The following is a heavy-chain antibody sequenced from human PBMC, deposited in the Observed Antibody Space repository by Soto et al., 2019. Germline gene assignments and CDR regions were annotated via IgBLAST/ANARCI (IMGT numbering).Heavy chain of an antibody. CDR3: ARWNVGGSGSYYVDYYYYGMDV. V-gene: IGHV5-51*01. D-gene: IGHD1-26*01. Sequence: GESLKISCKGSGYSFTSYWIGWVRQMPGKGLEWMGIIYPGDSDTRYSPSFQGQVTISADKSISTAYLQWSSLKASDTAMYYCARWNVGGSGSYYVDYYYYGMDVWGQGTTVTVSS. J-gene: IGHJ6*02. CDR2: IYPGDSDT. CDR1: GYSFTSYW.